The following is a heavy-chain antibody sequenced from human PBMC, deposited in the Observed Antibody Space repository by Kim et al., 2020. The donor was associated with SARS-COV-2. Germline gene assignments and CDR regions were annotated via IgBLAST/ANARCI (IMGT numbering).Heavy chain of an antibody. CDR3: ARVFAVVDDF. V-gene: IGHV4-34*01. D-gene: IGHD3-3*01. CDR1: GGSLSGSFSGYY. J-gene: IGHJ4*02. CDR2: IYDSGNT. Sequence: SETLSLTCTVYGGSLSGSFSGYYWSWLRQPPGKGLEYLGEIYDSGNTNYNPSLKSRVTISIDTSKNQFSLRLSSVTAADTAVYYCARVFAVVDDFWGQGTLVTVSS.